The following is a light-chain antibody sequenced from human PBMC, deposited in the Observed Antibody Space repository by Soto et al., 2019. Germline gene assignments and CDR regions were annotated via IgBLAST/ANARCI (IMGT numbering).Light chain of an antibody. J-gene: IGKJ4*01. V-gene: IGKV1-9*01. CDR2: AAS. CDR3: QQLRMYPST. Sequence: IQLTQSPSSLPAVVGDRVTSACRSSQDIAIYLAWYQQKPGEAPKLLICAASTLYGGVPSRFSGSGSGTDFALTITSLQAEDFATYYCQQLRMYPSTFGGGTKVDI. CDR1: QDIAIY.